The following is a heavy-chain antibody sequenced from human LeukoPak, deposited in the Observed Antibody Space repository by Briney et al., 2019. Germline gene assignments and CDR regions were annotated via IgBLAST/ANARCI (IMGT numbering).Heavy chain of an antibody. CDR3: VRSYDWVFDY. V-gene: IGHV6-1*01. J-gene: IGHJ4*02. Sequence: SQTLSLTCAISGDSVSRHDLTWDWARQSPSRGLEWLGRTFYRSKWYNDYAVSVKSRITVSPDTSKNQFSQHLNSVTPEDTAVYYCVRSYDWVFDYWGQGTRVTVSS. CDR2: TFYRSKWYN. CDR1: GDSVSRHDLT. D-gene: IGHD1-1*01.